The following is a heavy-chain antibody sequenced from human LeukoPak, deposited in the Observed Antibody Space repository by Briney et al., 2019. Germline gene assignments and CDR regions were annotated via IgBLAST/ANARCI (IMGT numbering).Heavy chain of an antibody. D-gene: IGHD1-26*01. J-gene: IGHJ3*01. CDR2: LNWNGGST. V-gene: IGHV3-20*04. CDR1: GFTFENHG. Sequence: GGSLRLSCAASGFTFENHGMSWVRQAPGKGLEWVSGLNWNGGSTGYADSVKGRFTISRDNAKKSLYLQMNSLRAEDTALYYCARDGSCIALDVWGQGTTVTVSS. CDR3: ARDGSCIALDV.